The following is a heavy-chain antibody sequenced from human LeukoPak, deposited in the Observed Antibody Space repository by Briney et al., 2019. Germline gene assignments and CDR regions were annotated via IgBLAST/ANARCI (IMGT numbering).Heavy chain of an antibody. D-gene: IGHD1-26*01. CDR2: ISYDGSNK. CDR1: GFTFSSYA. J-gene: IGHJ4*02. CDR3: AIVAGWELQDYDY. Sequence: PGGSPRLSCAASGFTFSSYAMHWVRQAPGKGLEWVAVISYDGSNKYYADSVKGRFTISRDNSKNTLYLQMNSLRAEDTAVYYCAIVAGWELQDYDYWGQGTLVTVSS. V-gene: IGHV3-30-3*01.